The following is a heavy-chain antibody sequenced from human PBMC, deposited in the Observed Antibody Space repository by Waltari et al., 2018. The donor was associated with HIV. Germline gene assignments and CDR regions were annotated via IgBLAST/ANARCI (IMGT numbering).Heavy chain of an antibody. V-gene: IGHV3-30*18. D-gene: IGHD3-22*01. CDR2: ISYDGSNK. CDR1: GFTFSRYG. Sequence: QVQLVESGGGVVQPGRSLSLSCAASGFTFSRYGRHGVRQAPGKGLEWVAVISYDGSNKYYADSVKGRFTISRDNSKNTLYLQMNSLRAEDTAVYYCAKDPYYYDSSGYADYFDYWGQGTLVTVSS. CDR3: AKDPYYYDSSGYADYFDY. J-gene: IGHJ4*02.